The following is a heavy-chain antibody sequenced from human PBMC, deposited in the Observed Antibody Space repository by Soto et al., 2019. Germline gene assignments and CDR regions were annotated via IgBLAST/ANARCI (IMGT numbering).Heavy chain of an antibody. D-gene: IGHD3-10*01. CDR3: ALGVELLYTFHI. Sequence: QVQLVQSGAEVKKPGAPVKVSCKASGYIFTGYLIHWVRQAPGQGLEWMGWINPNSGDTYNAQKFQGWVTMTRDTSISTAYMELRRLRSDATAVYYCALGVELLYTFHIWGQGTMVTVSS. CDR1: GYIFTGYL. CDR2: INPNSGDT. J-gene: IGHJ3*02. V-gene: IGHV1-2*04.